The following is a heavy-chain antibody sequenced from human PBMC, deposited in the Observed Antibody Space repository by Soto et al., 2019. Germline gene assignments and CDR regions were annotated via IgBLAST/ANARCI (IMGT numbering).Heavy chain of an antibody. J-gene: IGHJ6*02. CDR2: VHNGGRT. CDR3: ARGRLTSGTIKAANCGLYYYYGIDV. Sequence: SETLSLTCTVSGGSVSSDAYHWCWLRQSPGKGLEWIGYVHNGGRTYYNPSLKSRVIISADTSVNQFSLNFISVTAADAALYYCARGRLTSGTIKAANCGLYYYYGIDVWGQGTTVTVSS. CDR1: GGSVSSDAYH. V-gene: IGHV4-61*08. D-gene: IGHD2-15*01.